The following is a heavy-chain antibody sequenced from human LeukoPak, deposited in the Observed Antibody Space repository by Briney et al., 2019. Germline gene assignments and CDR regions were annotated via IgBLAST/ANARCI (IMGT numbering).Heavy chain of an antibody. D-gene: IGHD5-18*01. Sequence: GASVKVSCKASGYTFTSYDINWVRQATGQGLEWMGWMNPNSGNTGYAQKFQGRVTMTRNTSISTAYMELSSLRSKDTAVYYCARGSSVDTAMVANYWGQGTLVTVSS. CDR2: MNPNSGNT. CDR3: ARGSSVDTAMVANY. J-gene: IGHJ4*02. V-gene: IGHV1-8*01. CDR1: GYTFTSYD.